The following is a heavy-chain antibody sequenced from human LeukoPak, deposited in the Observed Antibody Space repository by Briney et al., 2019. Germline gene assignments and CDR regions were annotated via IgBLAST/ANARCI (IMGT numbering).Heavy chain of an antibody. V-gene: IGHV4-61*08. Sequence: SETLSLTCAVSGGSISSGGYSWSWIRQPPGKGLEWIGYIYYSGSTNYNPSLKSRVTISVDTSKNQFSLKLSSVTAADTAVYYCARVVNDFWSGYYTHDAFDIWGQGTMVTVSS. J-gene: IGHJ3*02. CDR2: IYYSGST. CDR3: ARVVNDFWSGYYTHDAFDI. D-gene: IGHD3-3*01. CDR1: GGSISSGGYS.